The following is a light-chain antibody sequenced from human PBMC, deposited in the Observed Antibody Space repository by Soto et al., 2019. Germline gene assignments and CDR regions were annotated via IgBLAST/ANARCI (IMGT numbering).Light chain of an antibody. V-gene: IGLV2-14*03. J-gene: IGLJ1*01. Sequence: QSVLTQPASVSGSPGQSITLSCSGTSSDVGGYNYVFWYQHHPGKAPKLMIYDVSNRPSGVSNRFSGSKSGNTASLTISGLQAEDEDDYYCSSYKRSSTYVFGTGTKVTVL. CDR2: DVS. CDR1: SSDVGGYNY. CDR3: SSYKRSSTYV.